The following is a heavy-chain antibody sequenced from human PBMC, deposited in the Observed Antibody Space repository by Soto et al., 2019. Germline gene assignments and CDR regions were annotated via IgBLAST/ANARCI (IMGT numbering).Heavy chain of an antibody. D-gene: IGHD1-1*01. J-gene: IGHJ5*02. CDR1: GFTVSRNY. Sequence: EVQLVESGGGLIQPGGSLRLSCAGSGFTVSRNYVTWVRQAPGKGLEWVSSIYSGGSTYYADSVKGRFTISRDNSKNTLYLQMNSLRADDTAEYYCARGLEGLERRGNWFDPWGQGTLVTVSS. CDR2: IYSGGST. V-gene: IGHV3-53*01. CDR3: ARGLEGLERRGNWFDP.